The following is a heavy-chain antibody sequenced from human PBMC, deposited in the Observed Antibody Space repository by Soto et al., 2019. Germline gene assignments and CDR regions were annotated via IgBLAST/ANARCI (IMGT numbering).Heavy chain of an antibody. D-gene: IGHD6-13*01. V-gene: IGHV3-7*01. Sequence: EVQLVESGGGLVQPGGSLRLSCAASGFTFSSYWMSWVRQAPGKGLEWVANIKQDGSEKYYVDSVKGRFTISRDNAKNSLYLQMNSLRAEDTAVYYCARDSGGFDEAAGVDYWGQGTLVTVSS. CDR3: ARDSGGFDEAAGVDY. CDR2: IKQDGSEK. J-gene: IGHJ4*02. CDR1: GFTFSSYW.